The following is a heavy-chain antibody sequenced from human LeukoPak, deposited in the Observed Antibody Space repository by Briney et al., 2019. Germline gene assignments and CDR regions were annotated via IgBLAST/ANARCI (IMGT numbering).Heavy chain of an antibody. D-gene: IGHD1-7*01. Sequence: SETLSLTCAVYGGSFSGYYWSWIRQPPGKGLEWIGEINHSGSTNYNPSLKSRVTISVDTSKNQFSLKLSSVTAADTAVYYCARRPWNSDYYFDYWGQGTLVTASS. CDR3: ARRPWNSDYYFDY. CDR2: INHSGST. CDR1: GGSFSGYY. V-gene: IGHV4-34*01. J-gene: IGHJ4*02.